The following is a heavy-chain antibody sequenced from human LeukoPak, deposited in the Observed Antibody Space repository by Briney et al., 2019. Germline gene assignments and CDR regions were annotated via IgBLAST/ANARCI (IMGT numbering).Heavy chain of an antibody. Sequence: SETLSPTCAVYGGSFSGYYWSWIRQPPGKGLEWIGEINHSGSTNYNPSLKSRVTISVDTSKNQFSLKLSSVTAADTAVYYCARLGYGSGSYAFDIWGQGTMVTVSS. CDR2: INHSGST. J-gene: IGHJ3*02. D-gene: IGHD3-10*01. V-gene: IGHV4-34*01. CDR3: ARLGYGSGSYAFDI. CDR1: GGSFSGYY.